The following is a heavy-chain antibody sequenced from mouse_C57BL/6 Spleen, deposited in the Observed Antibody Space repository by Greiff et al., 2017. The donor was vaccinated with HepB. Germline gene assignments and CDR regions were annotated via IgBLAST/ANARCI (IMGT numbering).Heavy chain of an antibody. V-gene: IGHV1-4*01. J-gene: IGHJ3*01. Sequence: QVQLQQSGAELARPGASVKMSCKASGYTFTSYTMHWVKQRPGQGLEWIGYINPSSGYTKYNQKFKDKATLTADKSSSTAYMQLSSLTSEDSAVYYCARGYDYDVGFAYWGQGTLVTVSA. CDR3: ARGYDYDVGFAY. CDR1: GYTFTSYT. D-gene: IGHD2-4*01. CDR2: INPSSGYT.